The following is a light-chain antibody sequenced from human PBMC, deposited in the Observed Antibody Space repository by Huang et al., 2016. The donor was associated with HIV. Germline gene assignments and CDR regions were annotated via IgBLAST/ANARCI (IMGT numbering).Light chain of an antibody. CDR2: GAS. J-gene: IGKJ4*01. V-gene: IGKV3D-15*01. CDR3: QQYNNWPLT. CDR1: QSVSSN. Sequence: EVVMTQSPATLSLSPGERATLSCRASQSVSSNLAWYQQKPGQAPRLLIYGASTGATGIPDRCSGSGSGTDFTLTISRLEPEDFAVYYCQQYNNWPLTFGGGTKVEI.